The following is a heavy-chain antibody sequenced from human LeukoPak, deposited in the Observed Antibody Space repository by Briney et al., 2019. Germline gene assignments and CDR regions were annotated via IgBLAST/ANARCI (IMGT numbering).Heavy chain of an antibody. D-gene: IGHD3-16*02. CDR3: ARAYQRLGGLSFPDQ. CDR1: GYTFTSYA. J-gene: IGHJ5*02. Sequence: APVKVSCKASGYTFTSYAMNWVRQAPGQGLEWMGWINPNTGNPTYAQGFTGRFVSSLDTSVSTTYLQISSLKAEDTAVYYCARAYQRLGGLSFPDQWGQGTLVSVSS. V-gene: IGHV7-4-1*02. CDR2: INPNTGNP.